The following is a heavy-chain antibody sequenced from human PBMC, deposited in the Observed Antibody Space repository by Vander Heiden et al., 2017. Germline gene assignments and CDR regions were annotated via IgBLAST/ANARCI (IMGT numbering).Heavy chain of an antibody. D-gene: IGHD2-21*02. Sequence: GESGGGLVQPGRSLRLSCAASGFTFDDYAMHWVRQAPGKGLEWVSGISWNSGSIGYADAVKGRFTISRDNAKNSLYLQMNSLRDEDTALYYCAKAYRVTATLEYYFDYWGQGNLVTVSS. CDR3: AKAYRVTATLEYYFDY. V-gene: IGHV3-9*01. CDR2: ISWNSGSI. CDR1: GFTFDDYA. J-gene: IGHJ4*02.